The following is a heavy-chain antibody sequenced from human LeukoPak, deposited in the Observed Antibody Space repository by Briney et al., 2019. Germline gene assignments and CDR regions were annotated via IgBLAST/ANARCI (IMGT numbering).Heavy chain of an antibody. Sequence: GGSLRLSCAASGFTFSDYAMTWVRQAPGKGLEWVSTISGSGGTTYYADSVKGRFTISRDNSKSTLYLQMNSLRAEDTAVYYCAKTPGSSDYYRNWDQGTLVTVSS. CDR2: ISGSGGTT. J-gene: IGHJ4*02. D-gene: IGHD3-22*01. CDR1: GFTFSDYA. V-gene: IGHV3-23*01. CDR3: AKTPGSSDYYRN.